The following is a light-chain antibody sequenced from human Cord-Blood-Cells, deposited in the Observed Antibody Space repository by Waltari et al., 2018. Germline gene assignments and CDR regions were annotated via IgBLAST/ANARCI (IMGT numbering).Light chain of an antibody. CDR3: CSYAGSSTWV. CDR1: SSDFGSYNL. CDR2: EGS. V-gene: IGLV2-23*01. Sequence: QSALTQPASVSGYPGQSITIPCTGTSSDFGSYNLVSWYQQHPGKAPKLMIYEGSKRPSGVSNRFSGSKSGNTASLTISGLQAEDEADYYCCSYAGSSTWVFGGGTKLTVL. J-gene: IGLJ3*02.